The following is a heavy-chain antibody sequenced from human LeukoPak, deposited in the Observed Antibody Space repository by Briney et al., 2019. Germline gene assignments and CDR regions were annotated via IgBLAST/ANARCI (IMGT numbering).Heavy chain of an antibody. CDR1: GFTFSSYS. CDR2: ISSSSSYI. V-gene: IGHV3-21*01. CDR3: ARVTGYYDSSGYIDY. Sequence: GGSLRLSCAASGFTFSSYSMNWVRKAPGKGLEWVSSISSSSSYIYYADSVKGRFTISRDNAKNSLYLQMNSLRAEDTAVYYCARVTGYYDSSGYIDYWGQGTLVTVSS. J-gene: IGHJ4*02. D-gene: IGHD3-22*01.